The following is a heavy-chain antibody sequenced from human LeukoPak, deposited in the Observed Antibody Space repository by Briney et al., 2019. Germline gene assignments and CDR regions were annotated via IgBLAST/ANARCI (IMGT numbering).Heavy chain of an antibody. D-gene: IGHD6-19*01. J-gene: IGHJ2*01. Sequence: EASVKVSCKASGYTFTSYAMNWVRQAPGQGLEWMGWINTNTGNPTYAQGFTGRFVFSLDTSVSTAYLQISSLKAEDTAVYYCARVLPQQWPGWYFDLWGRGTLVTVSS. CDR2: INTNTGNP. V-gene: IGHV7-4-1*02. CDR1: GYTFTSYA. CDR3: ARVLPQQWPGWYFDL.